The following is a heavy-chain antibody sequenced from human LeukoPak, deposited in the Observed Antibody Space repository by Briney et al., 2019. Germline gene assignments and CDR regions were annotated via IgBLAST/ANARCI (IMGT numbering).Heavy chain of an antibody. CDR2: FFYSGST. D-gene: IGHD3-9*01. CDR3: ARARGRYIDFLDY. CDR1: GGSISSNYY. J-gene: IGHJ4*02. V-gene: IGHV4-39*02. Sequence: SETLSLTCTVSGGSISSNYYSGWIRQPPGKGLEWIVSFFYSGSTYYNPSLKSRVTISVDTSKNQFSLRLSSVTAADTAVYYCARARGRYIDFLDYWGQGTLITVSS.